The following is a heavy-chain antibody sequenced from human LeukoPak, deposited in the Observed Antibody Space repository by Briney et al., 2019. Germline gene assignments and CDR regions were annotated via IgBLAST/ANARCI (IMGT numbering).Heavy chain of an antibody. CDR1: GGTFSSYA. CDR2: IIPIFGTA. Sequence: SVKVSCKASGGTFSSYAISWVRQAPGQGLEWMGGIIPIFGTANYAQKFQDRVTITADESTSTAYMELSSLRSEDTAVYYCARERIATASAGDYWGQGTLVTVSS. D-gene: IGHD6-13*01. V-gene: IGHV1-69*01. CDR3: ARERIATASAGDY. J-gene: IGHJ4*02.